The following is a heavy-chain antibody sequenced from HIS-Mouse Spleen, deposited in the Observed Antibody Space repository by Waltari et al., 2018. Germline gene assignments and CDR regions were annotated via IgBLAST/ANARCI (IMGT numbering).Heavy chain of an antibody. CDR1: GGSISSGGYY. J-gene: IGHJ3*02. Sequence: QVQLQESGPGLVKPSQTLSLTCTVSGGSISSGGYYWSWIRQHPGKGLEWVGYIYYSGSTYYNPSLKGRVTISVDTSKNQFSLKLSSVTAEDTAVYYCARGMGSSWPYDAFDIWGQGTMVTVSS. D-gene: IGHD6-13*01. CDR2: IYYSGST. V-gene: IGHV4-31*03. CDR3: ARGMGSSWPYDAFDI.